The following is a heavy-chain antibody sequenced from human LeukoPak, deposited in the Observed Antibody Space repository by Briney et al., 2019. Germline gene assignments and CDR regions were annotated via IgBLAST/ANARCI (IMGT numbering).Heavy chain of an antibody. J-gene: IGHJ4*02. CDR1: GFTFSSYA. CDR3: AKVFDTAMARRGSSFDY. V-gene: IGHV3-23*01. Sequence: GGSLRLSCAASGFTFSSYAMSWVRQAPGKGLEWVSAISGSGGSTYYADSVKGRFTISRDNSKNTLYLQMNSLRAEDTAVYYCAKVFDTAMARRGSSFDYWGQGTLVPVSS. CDR2: ISGSGGST. D-gene: IGHD5-18*01.